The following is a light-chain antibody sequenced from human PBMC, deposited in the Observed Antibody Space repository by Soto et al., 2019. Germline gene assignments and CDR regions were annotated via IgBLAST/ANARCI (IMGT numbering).Light chain of an antibody. J-gene: IGLJ2*01. Sequence: QSALTQPASVSGSPGQSITISCTGTSSDVGAYNYVSWYQQHPGKAPKLILYNVSNRPSGVSNRFSGSKSGNTASLTISGLQAEDEGDYYCSSYTTSSTGVFGGGTKVTVL. CDR1: SSDVGAYNY. CDR3: SSYTTSSTGV. V-gene: IGLV2-14*03. CDR2: NVS.